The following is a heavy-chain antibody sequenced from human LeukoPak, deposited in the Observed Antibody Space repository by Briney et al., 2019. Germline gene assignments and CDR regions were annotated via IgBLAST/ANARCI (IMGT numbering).Heavy chain of an antibody. Sequence: GGSLRLSCAASGFTSSTYGMNWVRQAPGKGLEWVAVISYDGSKTYYADSVKGRFTISRDNSKNTLYLQMNSLRAEDTALYYCARTMYITGSSDFDYWGQGTLVTVSS. CDR2: ISYDGSKT. J-gene: IGHJ4*02. CDR3: ARTMYITGSSDFDY. CDR1: GFTSSTYG. V-gene: IGHV3-30*03. D-gene: IGHD1-26*01.